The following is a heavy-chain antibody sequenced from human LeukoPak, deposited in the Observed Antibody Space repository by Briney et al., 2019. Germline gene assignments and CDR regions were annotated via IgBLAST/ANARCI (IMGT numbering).Heavy chain of an antibody. V-gene: IGHV4-59*08. CDR2: IYYSGST. Sequence: PSEALSLTCTVSGGSISSYYWSWIRQPPGKGLEWIGYIYYSGSTNYNPSLKSRVTISVDTSKNQFSLKLSSATAADTAVYYCARHAATVSYYFDYWGQGTLVTVSS. CDR1: GGSISSYY. CDR3: ARHAATVSYYFDY. D-gene: IGHD4-17*01. J-gene: IGHJ4*02.